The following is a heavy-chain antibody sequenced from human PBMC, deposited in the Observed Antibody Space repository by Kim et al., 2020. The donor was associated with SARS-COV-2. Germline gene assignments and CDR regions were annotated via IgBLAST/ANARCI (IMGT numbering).Heavy chain of an antibody. V-gene: IGHV3-30*04. CDR3: ARGAAGSYYYGMDV. CDR2: ISYVGSNK. J-gene: IGHJ6*02. CDR1: GFTFSSYA. Sequence: GGSLRLSCAASGFTFSSYAMHWVRQAPGKGLGWVAVISYVGSNKYYADSVKGRFTTSRDNSKNTLYLQMNSLRAEDTAVYYCARGAAGSYYYGMDVWGQGTTVTVSS. D-gene: IGHD3-10*01.